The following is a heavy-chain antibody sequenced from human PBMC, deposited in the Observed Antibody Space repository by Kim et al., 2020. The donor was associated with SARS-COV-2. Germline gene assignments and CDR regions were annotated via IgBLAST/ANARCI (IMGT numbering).Heavy chain of an antibody. Sequence: SENLSLTCTVSGGSISSGGYYWSWIRQHPGKGLEWIGYIYYSGSTYYNPSLNSRVTISVDTSKNQFSLKLSSVTAADTAVYYCARVRDSSSSFRIDYWGQGTLVTVSS. CDR1: GGSISSGGYY. J-gene: IGHJ4*02. CDR3: ARVRDSSSSFRIDY. CDR2: IYYSGST. V-gene: IGHV4-31*03. D-gene: IGHD6-6*01.